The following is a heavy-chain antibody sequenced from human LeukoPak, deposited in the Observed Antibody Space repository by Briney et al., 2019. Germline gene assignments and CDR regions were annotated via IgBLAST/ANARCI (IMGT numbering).Heavy chain of an antibody. CDR2: IYYSGST. D-gene: IGHD2-15*01. CDR3: ARGSPRGGDY. Sequence: PSETPSLTCTVPGGSIGSSRYYWGWIPPPPGNGPAWIGSIYYSGSTYYNPSLKSRVTISVDTSKNQFSLKLSSVTAADTAVYYCARGSPRGGDYWGQGTLVTVSS. J-gene: IGHJ4*02. V-gene: IGHV4-39*07. CDR1: GGSIGSSRYY.